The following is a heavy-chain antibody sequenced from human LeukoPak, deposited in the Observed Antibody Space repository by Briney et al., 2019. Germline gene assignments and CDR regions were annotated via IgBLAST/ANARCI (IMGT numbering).Heavy chain of an antibody. D-gene: IGHD3-9*01. J-gene: IGHJ6*04. V-gene: IGHV4-59*01. CDR3: AKVLLTGYSYYYGMDV. CDR2: IYYSGVS. Sequence: SETLCLTCTVSGGSLCTFFCSWIGQSPRKRLELIGDIYYSGVSNCNPSLKSRVTISLDTPQSQLSLKLSSVTAADPAVYYCAKVLLTGYSYYYGMDVWGKGTTVTVPS. CDR1: GGSLCTFF.